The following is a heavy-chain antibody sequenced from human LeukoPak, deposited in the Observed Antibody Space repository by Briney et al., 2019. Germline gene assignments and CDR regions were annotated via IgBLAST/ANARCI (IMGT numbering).Heavy chain of an antibody. CDR3: ARTINWGSSSYYFDY. V-gene: IGHV4-59*01. CDR1: GGSISSYY. D-gene: IGHD7-27*01. J-gene: IGHJ4*02. Sequence: SETLSLTCTVSGGSISSYYWSWIRQPAGKGLEWIGYIYYSGSTNYNPSLKSRVTISVDTSKNQFSLKLSSVTAADTAVYYCARTINWGSSSYYFDYWGQGTLVTVSS. CDR2: IYYSGST.